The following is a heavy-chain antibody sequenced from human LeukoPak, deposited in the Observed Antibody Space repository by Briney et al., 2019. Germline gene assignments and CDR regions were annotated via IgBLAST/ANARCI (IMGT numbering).Heavy chain of an antibody. J-gene: IGHJ6*01. D-gene: IGHD3-10*01. CDR1: GYTFTTYG. CDR2: ISPYNGNT. CDR3: ARGSGSSNHGMDV. Sequence: ASVKVSCKTSGYTFTTYGITWVRQAPGQGLEWMGWISPYNGNTNYAQKLHGRVTVTTDTSTSTAYMELRSLRSDDTAVYYCARGSGSSNHGMDVWGQGTTVTVSS. V-gene: IGHV1-18*01.